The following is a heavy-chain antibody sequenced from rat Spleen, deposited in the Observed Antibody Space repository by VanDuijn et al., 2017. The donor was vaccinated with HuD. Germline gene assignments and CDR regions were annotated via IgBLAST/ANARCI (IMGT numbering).Heavy chain of an antibody. J-gene: IGHJ2*01. V-gene: IGHV5-19*01. D-gene: IGHD1-11*01. CDR1: GFNFSNYG. CDR3: ARHEDYGGYSRDYFGY. Sequence: EVQLVESGGGLVQPGRSLQLSCAASGFNFSNYGMHWIRQAPTKGLEWVASITPSGGSTYYRDSVKGRFTISRDNAKNTLYLQMNSLRSEDTATYFCARHEDYGGYSRDYFGYWGQGVMVTVSS. CDR2: ITPSGGST.